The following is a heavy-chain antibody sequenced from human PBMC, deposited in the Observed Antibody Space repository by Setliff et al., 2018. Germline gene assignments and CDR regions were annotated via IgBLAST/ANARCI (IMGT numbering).Heavy chain of an antibody. V-gene: IGHV1-69*05. CDR3: ATTRDDSSGYLLGIFAFDI. D-gene: IGHD3-22*01. CDR2: IIPIFGTA. Sequence: SVKVSCKASGGTFSSHAISWVRQAPGQGLEWMGGIIPIFGTANYAQKFQGRVTITTDEPTSTAYMELSSLRSEDTAVYYCATTRDDSSGYLLGIFAFDIWGQGTMVTVSS. CDR1: GGTFSSHA. J-gene: IGHJ3*02.